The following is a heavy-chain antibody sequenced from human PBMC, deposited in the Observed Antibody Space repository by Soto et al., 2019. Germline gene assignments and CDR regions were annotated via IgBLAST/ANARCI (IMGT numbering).Heavy chain of an antibody. CDR3: AREGFADILTGYYKGYYGMDV. CDR2: INHSGST. D-gene: IGHD3-9*01. Sequence: PSETLSLTCAVYGGSFSDYSWTWIRQPPGKGLEWIGEINHSGSTYYNPSLKSRVTISVDKSKNQFSLKLSSVTAADTAVYYCAREGFADILTGYYKGYYGMDVWGQGTTVTVSS. CDR1: GGSFSDYS. V-gene: IGHV4-34*01. J-gene: IGHJ6*02.